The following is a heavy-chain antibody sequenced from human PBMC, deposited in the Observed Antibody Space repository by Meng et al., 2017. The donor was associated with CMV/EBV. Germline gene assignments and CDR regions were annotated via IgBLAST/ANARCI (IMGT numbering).Heavy chain of an antibody. CDR2: INPNSGGT. CDR1: GYTFTGYY. D-gene: IGHD2-2*01. V-gene: IGHV1-2*02. Sequence: ASVKVSCKASGYTFTGYYMHWVRQAPGQGLEWMGWINPNSGGTNYAQKFQDRVTMTRDTSISTAYMELSRLRSDDTAVYYCARGGEDIVVVPAAILFDYWGQGTLVTVSS. J-gene: IGHJ4*02. CDR3: ARGGEDIVVVPAAILFDY.